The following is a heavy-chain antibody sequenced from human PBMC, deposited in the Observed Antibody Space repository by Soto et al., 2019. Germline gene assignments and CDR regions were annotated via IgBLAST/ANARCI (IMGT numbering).Heavy chain of an antibody. V-gene: IGHV1-2*02. D-gene: IGHD3-16*02. CDR1: GYTFTGYY. Sequence: ASVKVSCKASGYTFTGYYMHWVRQAPGQGLEWMGWINPNSGGTNYAQKFQGRVTMTRDTSISTAYMELSRLRSDDTAVYYCAREVYSTHAYDYVWGSYRRDPYFDYWGQGTLVTVSS. CDR3: AREVYSTHAYDYVWGSYRRDPYFDY. CDR2: INPNSGGT. J-gene: IGHJ4*02.